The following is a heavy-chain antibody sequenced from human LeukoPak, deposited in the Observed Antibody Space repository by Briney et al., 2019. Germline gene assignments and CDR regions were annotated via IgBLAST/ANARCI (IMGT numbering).Heavy chain of an antibody. D-gene: IGHD6-6*01. Sequence: SETLSLTSAVYGGSFSGYYWSWIRQPPGKGLEWIGEINHSGSTNYNPSLKSRVTISVDTSKNQFSLKLSSVTAADTAVYYCARVHRIAARSRYYFDYWGQGTLVTVSS. J-gene: IGHJ4*02. CDR1: GGSFSGYY. CDR3: ARVHRIAARSRYYFDY. CDR2: INHSGST. V-gene: IGHV4-34*01.